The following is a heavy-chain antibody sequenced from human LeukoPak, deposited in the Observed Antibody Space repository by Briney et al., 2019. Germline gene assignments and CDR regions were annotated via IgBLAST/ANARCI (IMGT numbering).Heavy chain of an antibody. CDR1: GFTFSSYE. Sequence: GGSLRLSCAASGFTFSSYEMNWVRQAPGKGLEWVSYISSSGSTIYYADSVKGRFTISRDNAKNSLYLQMNSLRAEDTAVYYCARDALQVAYYYRMDVWGQETTVTVSS. CDR2: ISSSGSTI. J-gene: IGHJ6*02. V-gene: IGHV3-48*03. CDR3: ARDALQVAYYYRMDV.